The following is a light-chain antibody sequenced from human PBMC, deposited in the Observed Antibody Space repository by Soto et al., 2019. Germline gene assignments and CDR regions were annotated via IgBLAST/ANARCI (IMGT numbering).Light chain of an antibody. Sequence: DIQMTQSPSSLSASVGDRVTLTCRASQTVGNYLNWYQQKPGKAPQVLIYGASTLQSGVPSRFSASGSETDFTLTISSLQPEDSAKYYCQQSYSTPTFGQATKVSIK. J-gene: IGKJ1*01. CDR1: QTVGNY. CDR2: GAS. V-gene: IGKV1-39*01. CDR3: QQSYSTPT.